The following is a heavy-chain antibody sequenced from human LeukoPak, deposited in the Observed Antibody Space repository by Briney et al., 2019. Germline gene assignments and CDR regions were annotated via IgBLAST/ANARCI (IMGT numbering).Heavy chain of an antibody. CDR3: ARESLGGAAAGTFYFDY. CDR1: GYTFTSYG. V-gene: IGHV1-69*13. D-gene: IGHD6-13*01. Sequence: SAKVSCKASGYTFTSYGISWVRQAPGQGLEWMGGIIPIFGTANYAQKFQGRVTITADESTSTAYMELSSLRSEDTAVYYCARESLGGAAAGTFYFDYWGQGTLVTVSS. CDR2: IIPIFGTA. J-gene: IGHJ4*02.